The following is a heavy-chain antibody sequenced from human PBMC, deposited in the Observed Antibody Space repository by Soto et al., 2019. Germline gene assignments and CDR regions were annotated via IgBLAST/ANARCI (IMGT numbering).Heavy chain of an antibody. D-gene: IGHD3-16*01. CDR3: AKGPTTLVLAI. CDR2: ISGSGGST. Sequence: GGSLRLSCAASGFTFSSYAMSSVRQAPGKGLEWVSAISGSGGSTYYADSVKGRLTISRDNSKNTLYLQMNSLRAEDTAVYYCAKGPTTLVLAIWGQGTMVTVSS. V-gene: IGHV3-23*01. CDR1: GFTFSSYA. J-gene: IGHJ3*02.